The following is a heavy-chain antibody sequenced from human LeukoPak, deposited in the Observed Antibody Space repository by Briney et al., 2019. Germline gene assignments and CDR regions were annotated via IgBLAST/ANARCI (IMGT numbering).Heavy chain of an antibody. J-gene: IGHJ6*04. CDR2: ISGSGGST. V-gene: IGHV3-23*01. CDR1: GFTFSSYA. CDR3: AKDRVGSGWYYYYYGMDV. Sequence: GGSLRLSCAASGFTFSSYALSWVRQAPGKGLEWVSAISGSGGSTYYADSVKGRFTISRDNSKNTLYLQMNSLRAEDTAVYYCAKDRVGSGWYYYYYGMDVWGKGTTVTVSS. D-gene: IGHD6-19*01.